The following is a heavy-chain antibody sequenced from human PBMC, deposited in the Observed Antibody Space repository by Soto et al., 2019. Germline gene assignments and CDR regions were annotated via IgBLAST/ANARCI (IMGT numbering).Heavy chain of an antibody. CDR3: ARHIIVGATIAFDI. Sequence: ASETLSLTCTVSGGSISSYYWSWIRQPPGKGLEWIGYIYYSGSTNYNPSLKSRVTISVDTSKNQFSLKLSSVTAADTAVYYCARHIIVGATIAFDIWGQGTMVTVSS. J-gene: IGHJ3*02. CDR2: IYYSGST. D-gene: IGHD1-26*01. V-gene: IGHV4-59*08. CDR1: GGSISSYY.